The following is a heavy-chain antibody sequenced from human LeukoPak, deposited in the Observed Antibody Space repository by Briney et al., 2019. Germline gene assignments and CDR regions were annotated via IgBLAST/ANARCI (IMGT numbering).Heavy chain of an antibody. CDR2: INLDGGST. CDR3: ARDHFVGSGSPTFF. D-gene: IGHD3-10*01. CDR1: AFTFDDYG. J-gene: IGHJ4*02. V-gene: IGHV3-20*04. Sequence: GGSLTLSCSASAFTFDDYGMGCGRHAPGNWREWGSGINLDGGSTAYPDSVEGPFTTSRDNANNSLCLQMNSLRAEDTALCCCARDHFVGSGSPTFFGGQGNLVTASS.